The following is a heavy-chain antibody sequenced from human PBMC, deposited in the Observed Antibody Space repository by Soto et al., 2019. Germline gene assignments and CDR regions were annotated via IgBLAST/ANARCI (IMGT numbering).Heavy chain of an antibody. CDR2: ISGSGRST. CDR3: AKGPLGGGNYYYFYFEY. J-gene: IGHJ4*02. D-gene: IGHD2-21*02. V-gene: IGHV3-23*01. CDR1: GFRFDNYA. Sequence: PGGSLRLSCTVSGFRFDNYAMTWVRQAPGKAPEWISAISGSGRSTYYADSVKGRFTISRDNSRDTLYLQMTSLRVDDTAVYFCAKGPLGGGNYYYFYFEYWGQGTLVTVSS.